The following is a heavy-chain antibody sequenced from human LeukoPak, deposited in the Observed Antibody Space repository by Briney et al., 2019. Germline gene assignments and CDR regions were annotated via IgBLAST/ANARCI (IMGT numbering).Heavy chain of an antibody. V-gene: IGHV3-23*01. J-gene: IGHJ4*02. CDR3: SKGGQSGPWYSLDC. D-gene: IGHD2-15*01. CDR1: GFTFSDSA. Sequence: GGSLRLSCAASGFTFSDSAMTWVRQAPGKGLEWVSGISAGGGDTYYADSVKGRFTISRGNFKNTLYLQMSSLRPEDTAVYFCSKGGQSGPWYSLDCWGQGTLVTVSS. CDR2: ISAGGGDT.